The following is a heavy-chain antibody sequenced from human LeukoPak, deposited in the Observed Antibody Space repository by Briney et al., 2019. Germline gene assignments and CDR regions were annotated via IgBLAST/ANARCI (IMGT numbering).Heavy chain of an antibody. J-gene: IGHJ4*02. D-gene: IGHD3-22*01. CDR1: GFTFDDYA. Sequence: GGSLRLSCAASGFTFDDYAMHWVRQAPGKGLEWVSLISWDGDSTYYADSVKGRFTISRDNSKNSLYLQMNSLRAEDTALYYCAKDSSGYYWDYWGQGTLVTVSS. CDR3: AKDSSGYYWDY. CDR2: ISWDGDST. V-gene: IGHV3-43D*03.